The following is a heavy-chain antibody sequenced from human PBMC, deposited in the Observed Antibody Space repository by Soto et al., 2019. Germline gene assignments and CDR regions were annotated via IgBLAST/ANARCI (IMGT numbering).Heavy chain of an antibody. D-gene: IGHD3-22*01. CDR2: LYYGRSA. CDR1: GDSISSYY. Sequence: QVQLQESGPGLVKPSETLSLTCAVSGDSISSYYCMWIRQPPGKGLESIGYLYYGRSANYNPSLTRRVTLSVDTSTNQCSLTLSSMTAAETDVYYCALRSMAVVPEYWGQGTLVTVSS. CDR3: ALRSMAVVPEY. V-gene: IGHV4-59*01. J-gene: IGHJ4*02.